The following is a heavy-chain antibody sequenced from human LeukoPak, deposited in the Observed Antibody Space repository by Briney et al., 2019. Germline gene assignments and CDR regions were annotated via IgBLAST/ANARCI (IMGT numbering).Heavy chain of an antibody. CDR2: ISGSGGST. J-gene: IGHJ4*02. D-gene: IGHD4-11*01. Sequence: GGSLRLSCAASGFTFNYYAMSWVRQAPGKGLEWVSAISGSGGSTYYADSVKGRFTISRDNSKNTLYLQMNSLRAEDTAVYYCAKGYTNVYYFDYWGQGSLVTVSS. CDR1: GFTFNYYA. V-gene: IGHV3-23*01. CDR3: AKGYTNVYYFDY.